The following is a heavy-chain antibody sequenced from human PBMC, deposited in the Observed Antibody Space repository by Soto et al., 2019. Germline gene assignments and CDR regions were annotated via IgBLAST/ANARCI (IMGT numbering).Heavy chain of an antibody. CDR1: GFTFSSYS. Sequence: EVQLVESGGGLVQPGGSLRLSCAASGFTFSSYSMNWVRQAPGKGLEWVSYISSSSSTIYYADSVKGRFTISRDNAKNSLYLQMNSLRDEDTAVYYCASAWDSTMIVVVDYWGQGTLVTVSS. V-gene: IGHV3-48*02. CDR3: ASAWDSTMIVVVDY. D-gene: IGHD3-22*01. CDR2: ISSSSSTI. J-gene: IGHJ4*02.